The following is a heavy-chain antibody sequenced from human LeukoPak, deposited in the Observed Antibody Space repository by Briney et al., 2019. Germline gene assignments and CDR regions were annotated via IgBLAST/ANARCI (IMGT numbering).Heavy chain of an antibody. CDR2: ISDDGSRQ. CDR1: GFTFSNYA. D-gene: IGHD3-10*01. V-gene: IGHV3-30-3*01. J-gene: IGHJ4*02. CDR3: VKDRTGTYTLDY. Sequence: VGSLRLSCAATGFTFSNYAIHWGRQAPGKGLEWVAFISDDGSRQHYADSVKGRFTISRDNSKNTLNLQMNSLRAEDTAVYYCVKDRTGTYTLDYWGQGTLVTVSS.